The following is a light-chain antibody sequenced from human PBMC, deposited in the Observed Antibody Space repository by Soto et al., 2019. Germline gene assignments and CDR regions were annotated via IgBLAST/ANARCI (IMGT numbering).Light chain of an antibody. CDR1: QGNSSF. Sequence: EIVLTQSPATLSLSPGDSATLSCRASQGNSSFLAWYQHKPGQSPRLLIYDASNRATGIPARFSGSGSGTDFTLTISSLEPEDFAVYYCQQRGNWPLTFGGGTKVEIK. J-gene: IGKJ4*01. CDR3: QQRGNWPLT. V-gene: IGKV3-11*01. CDR2: DAS.